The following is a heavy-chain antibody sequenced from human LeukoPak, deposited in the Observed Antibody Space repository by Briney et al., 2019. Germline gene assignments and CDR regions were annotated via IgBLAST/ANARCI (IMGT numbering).Heavy chain of an antibody. D-gene: IGHD3-3*01. J-gene: IGHJ4*02. CDR3: ARDQYDTWSRRGNFDS. CDR2: ISWNSGSI. CDR1: GFTFDDYA. V-gene: IGHV3-9*01. Sequence: GGSLRLSCAASGFTFDDYAMHWVRQAPGKGLEWVSGISWNSGSIDYADSVKGRFTISRGNTKNSLYLQMNSLRVEDTAVFYCARDQYDTWSRRGNFDSWGQGTLVIVSS.